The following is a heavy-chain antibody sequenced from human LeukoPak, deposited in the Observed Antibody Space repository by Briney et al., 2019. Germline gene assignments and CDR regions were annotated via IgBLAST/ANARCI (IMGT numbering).Heavy chain of an antibody. D-gene: IGHD2-2*01. CDR3: ASVYCSSTSCYHWFDP. CDR1: GYTFTSYG. V-gene: IGHV1-24*01. CDR2: FDPEDGET. Sequence: ASVKVSCKASGYTFTSYGISWVRQAPGKGLEWMGGFDPEDGETIYAQKVQGRVTMPEDTSTDTAYMGLSSLRSEDTAVYYCASVYCSSTSCYHWFDPWGQGTLVTVSS. J-gene: IGHJ5*02.